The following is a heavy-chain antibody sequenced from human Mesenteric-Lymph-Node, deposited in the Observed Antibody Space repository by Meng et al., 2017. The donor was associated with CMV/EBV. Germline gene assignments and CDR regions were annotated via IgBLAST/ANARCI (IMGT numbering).Heavy chain of an antibody. CDR1: FTSYD. V-gene: IGHV1-8*01. J-gene: IGHJ4*02. Sequence: FTSYDINWVRQATGQGLEWMGWMNPNSGNTGYAQKFQGRVTMTRNTSISTAYMELSSLRSDDTAVYYCARTNYYGSGSYYNSDFDYWGQGTLVTVSS. D-gene: IGHD3-10*01. CDR2: MNPNSGNT. CDR3: ARTNYYGSGSYYNSDFDY.